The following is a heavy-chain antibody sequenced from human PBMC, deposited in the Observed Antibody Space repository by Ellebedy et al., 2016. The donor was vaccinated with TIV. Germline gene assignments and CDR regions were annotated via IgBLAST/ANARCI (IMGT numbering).Heavy chain of an antibody. CDR2: LHTNTGNP. Sequence: AASVKVSCKASGYTFTSYAMNWVRQAPGQGLDWMGWLHTNTGNPTYAQGFTGRFVFSLDTSVSTAYLQISSLKAEDTAVYYCARGAAAGFFWYFDLWGRGTLVTAFS. CDR3: ARGAAAGFFWYFDL. D-gene: IGHD6-13*01. J-gene: IGHJ2*01. CDR1: GYTFTSYA. V-gene: IGHV7-4-1*02.